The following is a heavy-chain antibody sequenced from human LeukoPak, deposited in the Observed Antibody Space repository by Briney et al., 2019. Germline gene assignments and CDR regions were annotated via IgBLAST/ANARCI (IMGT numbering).Heavy chain of an antibody. V-gene: IGHV1-18*01. J-gene: IGHJ4*02. CDR3: ARDQRIRCSGGSCYSAVSSSGWYGLFDY. CDR1: GYTFTSYG. D-gene: IGHD2-15*01. CDR2: INAYNGNT. Sequence: ASVKVSCKASGYTFTSYGITWVRQAPGQGLEWMGWINAYNGNTNYAQKLQGRVTMTTDTSTSTAYMELRSLRSDDTAVYYCARDQRIRCSGGSCYSAVSSSGWYGLFDYWGQGTLVTVSS.